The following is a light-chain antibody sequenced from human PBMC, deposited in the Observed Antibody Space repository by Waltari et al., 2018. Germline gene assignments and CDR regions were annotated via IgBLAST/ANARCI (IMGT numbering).Light chain of an antibody. V-gene: IGLV2-11*01. Sequence: QSALTQPRSVSGSPGQSVTISCTGTSSDVGGYKSVSWYQQHPGKAPKLMIYDVSERPSGVPDRCSGSNSGNTASLTISGLQAEDEADYYCCSHAGSYVIFGGGTKLTVL. CDR3: CSHAGSYVI. CDR2: DVS. CDR1: SSDVGGYKS. J-gene: IGLJ2*01.